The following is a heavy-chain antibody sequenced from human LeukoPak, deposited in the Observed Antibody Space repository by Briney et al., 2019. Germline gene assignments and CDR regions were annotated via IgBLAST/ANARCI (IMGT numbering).Heavy chain of an antibody. CDR3: ARGPTTVTRENWYFDL. J-gene: IGHJ2*01. D-gene: IGHD4-17*01. CDR1: GGSISSSSYY. CDR2: IYYSGST. Sequence: PSETLSLTCTVSGGSISSSSYYWGWIRQPPGKGLEWIGSIYYSGSTYYNPSLKSRVTISVDTSKNQFSLKLSSVTAADTAVYYCARGPTTVTRENWYFDLWGRGTLVTVSS. V-gene: IGHV4-39*07.